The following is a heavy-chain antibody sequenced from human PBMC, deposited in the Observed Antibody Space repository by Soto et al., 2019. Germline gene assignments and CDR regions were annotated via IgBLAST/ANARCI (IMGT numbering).Heavy chain of an antibody. D-gene: IGHD4-17*01. CDR1: GFSLSTSGVG. CDR2: IYWDDDK. CDR3: AHYGDYEVRVLFYY. J-gene: IGHJ4*02. V-gene: IGHV2-5*02. Sequence: QITFKESGPTLVKPTQTLTLTCTFSGFSLSTSGVGVGWIRQPPGKALEWLALIYWDDDKRYSPSLKSRLTNTEDTSKNQVVLTMTNMDPVDTGTYYCAHYGDYEVRVLFYYLGQGTLVTVAS.